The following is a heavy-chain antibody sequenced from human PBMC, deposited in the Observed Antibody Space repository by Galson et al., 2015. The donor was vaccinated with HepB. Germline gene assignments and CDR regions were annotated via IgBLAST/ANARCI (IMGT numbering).Heavy chain of an antibody. CDR2: ISNSGTHV. Sequence: SLRLSCAASGSTFSSYTVNWVRQAPGKGLEWVSSISNSGTHVEYADSVKGRFTISRDNAKRSLFLQMNSLRAEDTAVYYCARGLQALSPTVDYWGQGTLVTVSS. D-gene: IGHD5-24*01. J-gene: IGHJ4*02. CDR1: GSTFSSYT. V-gene: IGHV3-21*01. CDR3: ARGLQALSPTVDY.